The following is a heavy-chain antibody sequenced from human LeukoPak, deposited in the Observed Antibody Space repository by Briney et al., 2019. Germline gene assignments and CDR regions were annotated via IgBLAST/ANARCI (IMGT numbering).Heavy chain of an antibody. D-gene: IGHD4-17*01. CDR2: INPNSGGT. Sequence: ASVKVSCKASGYTFTGYYMHWVRQAPGQGLEWMGWINPNSGGTNYAQKFQGRVTMTRDTSISTAYMELSRLRSDDTAVYYCARLPTTVNPGVDYWGQGTLVTVSS. CDR3: ARLPTTVNPGVDY. J-gene: IGHJ4*02. V-gene: IGHV1-2*02. CDR1: GYTFTGYY.